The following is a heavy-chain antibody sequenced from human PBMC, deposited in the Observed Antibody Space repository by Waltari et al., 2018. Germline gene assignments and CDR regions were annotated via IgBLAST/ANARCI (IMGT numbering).Heavy chain of an antibody. V-gene: IGHV4-59*01. D-gene: IGHD1-20*01. J-gene: IGHJ6*02. CDR1: GGSISSYY. Sequence: QVQLQESGPGLVKPSETLSLTCTVSGGSISSYYWSWIRQPPGKGLEWIGYIYYSGSTNYNPSHKSRVTISVDTSKNQFSLKLSSVTAADTAVYYCAREGITGMERGYYYYGMDVWGQGTTVTVSS. CDR3: AREGITGMERGYYYYGMDV. CDR2: IYYSGST.